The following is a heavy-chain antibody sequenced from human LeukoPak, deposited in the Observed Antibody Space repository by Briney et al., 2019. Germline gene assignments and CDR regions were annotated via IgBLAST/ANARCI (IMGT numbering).Heavy chain of an antibody. J-gene: IGHJ6*02. Sequence: GGALRLSCAASGFTYSDHYMSWIHQAPGKGLEWVSYISSGSSDTNYADSVKGRFTISRDNAKNSLYLQMNSLRVEDTAVYYCARGHYGMGVWGQGTTVTVSS. CDR1: GFTYSDHY. CDR3: ARGHYGMGV. CDR2: ISSGSSDT. V-gene: IGHV3-11*05.